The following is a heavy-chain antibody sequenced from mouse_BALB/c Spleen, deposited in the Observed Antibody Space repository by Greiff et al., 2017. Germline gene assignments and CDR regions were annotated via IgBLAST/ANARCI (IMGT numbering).Heavy chain of an antibody. CDR3: ARQLGLRYAMDY. CDR2: ISSGSSTI. CDR1: GFTFSSFG. V-gene: IGHV5-17*02. D-gene: IGHD3-1*01. J-gene: IGHJ4*01. Sequence: EVKVVESGGGLVQPGGSLKLSCAASGFTFSSFGMHWVRQAPEKGLEWVAYISSGSSTIYYADTVKGRFTISRDNPKNTLFLQMTSLRSEDTAMYYCARQLGLRYAMDYWGQGTSVTVSS.